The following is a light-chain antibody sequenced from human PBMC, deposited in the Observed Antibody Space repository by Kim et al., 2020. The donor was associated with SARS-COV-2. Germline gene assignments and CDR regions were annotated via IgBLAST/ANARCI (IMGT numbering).Light chain of an antibody. Sequence: DIQMTQSPSTLSASVGDRVTITCRASQSISSWLAWYQQKPGKAPRLLIYKASSLESGVPSRFSGSGSGTEFTLTISSLQPDDFATYYCQQYEGYWTFGQGTKVEI. CDR3: QQYEGYWT. V-gene: IGKV1-5*03. CDR1: QSISSW. CDR2: KAS. J-gene: IGKJ1*01.